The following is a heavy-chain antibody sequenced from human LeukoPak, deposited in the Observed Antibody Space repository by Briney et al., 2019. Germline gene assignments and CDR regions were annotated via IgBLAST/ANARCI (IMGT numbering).Heavy chain of an antibody. D-gene: IGHD1-26*01. Sequence: SETLSLTCAVYGGSFSGYYWSWIRQPPGKGLEWIGEINHSGSTNYNPSLKSRVTISVDTSKNQFSLQLNSVTPEDTAVYYCARRGVGATPFDYWGQGTLVTVSS. CDR2: INHSGST. CDR3: ARRGVGATPFDY. CDR1: GGSFSGYY. V-gene: IGHV4-34*01. J-gene: IGHJ4*02.